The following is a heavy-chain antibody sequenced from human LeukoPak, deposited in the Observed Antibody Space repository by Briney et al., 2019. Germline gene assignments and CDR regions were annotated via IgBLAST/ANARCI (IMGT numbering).Heavy chain of an antibody. J-gene: IGHJ4*02. V-gene: IGHV3-48*04. CDR3: ARDGSGSSSDPLPDY. Sequence: GGSLRLSCEASGFTFSSYSMNWVRQAPGKGLEWVSFISGSSSIIHYADSVKGRFTISRDNAKNSLYLQMNSLRAEDTAVYYCARDGSGSSSDPLPDYWGQGTLVTVSS. D-gene: IGHD3-10*01. CDR1: GFTFSSYS. CDR2: ISGSSSII.